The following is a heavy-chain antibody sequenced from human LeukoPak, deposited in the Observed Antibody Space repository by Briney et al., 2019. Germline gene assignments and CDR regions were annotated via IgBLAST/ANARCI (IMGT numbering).Heavy chain of an antibody. CDR2: INHSGST. D-gene: IGHD3-22*01. CDR1: GGSFSGYY. J-gene: IGHJ6*04. CDR3: ARALNYYDSSGYLDV. Sequence: PSETLSLTCAVYGGSFSGYYWSWIRQPPGKGLEWIGEINHSGSTNYNPSLKSRVTISVDTSKNQFSLKLSSVTAADTAVYYCARALNYYDSSGYLDVWGKGTTVTVSS. V-gene: IGHV4-34*01.